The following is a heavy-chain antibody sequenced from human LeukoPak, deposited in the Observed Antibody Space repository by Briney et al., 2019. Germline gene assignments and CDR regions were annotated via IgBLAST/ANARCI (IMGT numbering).Heavy chain of an antibody. CDR1: GGSISSYY. CDR3: ARGIPAAIPLDAFDI. Sequence: SETLSLTCTVSGGSISSYYRSWIRQPPGKGLEWIGYIYYSGSTNYNPSLKSRVTMSVDTSKNQFSLKLSSVTAADTAVYYCARGIPAAIPLDAFDIWGQGTMVTVSS. D-gene: IGHD2-2*02. J-gene: IGHJ3*02. V-gene: IGHV4-59*12. CDR2: IYYSGST.